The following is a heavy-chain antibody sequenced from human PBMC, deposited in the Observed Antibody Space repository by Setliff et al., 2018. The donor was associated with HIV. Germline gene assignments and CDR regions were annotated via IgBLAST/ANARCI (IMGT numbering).Heavy chain of an antibody. V-gene: IGHV1-2*02. CDR2: INPNSGGT. D-gene: IGHD2-15*01. CDR3: ARAGGELLIPAIRDAFDI. CDR1: GYTFTAYY. J-gene: IGHJ3*02. Sequence: ASVKVSCKASGYTFTAYYMHWVRQAPGQGLEWMGWINPNSGGTNYAQKFQGRVTVTRDTSINTAYMELRSLRSDDTAVYYCARAGGELLIPAIRDAFDIWGQGTMVTVSS.